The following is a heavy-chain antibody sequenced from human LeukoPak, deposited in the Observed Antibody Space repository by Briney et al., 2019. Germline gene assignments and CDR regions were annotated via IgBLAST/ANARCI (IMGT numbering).Heavy chain of an antibody. CDR2: ISNSRRYT. CDR3: ARDGESSGLLGYFDP. Sequence: GGSLRLSCAASGFTFSSYSMNWVRQAPGKGLEWVSSISNSRRYTYYADSVKGRFTISTDNAKNSLYLQLNSLRPEDTAVYFCARDGESSGLLGYFDPWGQGTLVIVSS. D-gene: IGHD6-25*01. CDR1: GFTFSSYS. J-gene: IGHJ5*02. V-gene: IGHV3-21*01.